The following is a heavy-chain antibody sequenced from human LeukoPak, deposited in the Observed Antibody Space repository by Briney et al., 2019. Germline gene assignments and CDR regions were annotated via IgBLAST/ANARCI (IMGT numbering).Heavy chain of an antibody. CDR1: GFMFTSYW. J-gene: IGHJ4*02. Sequence: GGSLRLSCAASGFMFTSYWMHWVRQAPGKGLVWVSLINSDGSRSIYADSVRGRFTISRDTSKNALYLQMNSLRAEDTAVYYCAISGLGFGEFRGLDYWGQGTLVTVSS. V-gene: IGHV3-74*01. CDR2: INSDGSRS. D-gene: IGHD3-10*01. CDR3: AISGLGFGEFRGLDY.